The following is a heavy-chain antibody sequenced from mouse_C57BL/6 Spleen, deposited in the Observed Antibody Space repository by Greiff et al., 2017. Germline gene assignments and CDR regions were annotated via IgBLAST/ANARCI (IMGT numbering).Heavy chain of an antibody. D-gene: IGHD1-1*01. CDR2: ISSGSSTI. V-gene: IGHV5-17*01. Sequence: EVQLVESGGGLVKPGGSLKLSCAASGFTFSDYGMHWVRQAPEKGLEWVAYISSGSSTIYYADTVKGRFTISRDNAKNTLLRQMTSLRSEDTAMYNCERRYGSSYVGYFDYWGQGTTLTVSS. CDR3: ERRYGSSYVGYFDY. CDR1: GFTFSDYG. J-gene: IGHJ2*01.